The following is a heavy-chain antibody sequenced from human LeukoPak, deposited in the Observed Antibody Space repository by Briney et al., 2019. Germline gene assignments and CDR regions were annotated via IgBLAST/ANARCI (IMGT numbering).Heavy chain of an antibody. CDR3: ARTLPSGTSDY. V-gene: IGHV4-59*01. Sequence: TSETLSLTCTVSGGSISSYYWSWIRKPPGKGLEWIAYIYYSGTTNYNPSLKSRVTISVDTVRNQFSLKLSSVTAADTAVYYCARTLPSGTSDYWGQGTLVTVSS. CDR1: GGSISSYY. J-gene: IGHJ4*02. D-gene: IGHD3-10*01. CDR2: IYYSGTT.